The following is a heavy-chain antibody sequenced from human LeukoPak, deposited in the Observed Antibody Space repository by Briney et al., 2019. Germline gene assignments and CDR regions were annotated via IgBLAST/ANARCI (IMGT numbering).Heavy chain of an antibody. CDR3: ARDSRQDYYDSSGYLWFAFDI. CDR1: GFTVSNNY. V-gene: IGHV3-53*01. D-gene: IGHD3-22*01. J-gene: IGHJ3*02. Sequence: PGGSLRLSCAASGFTVSNNYMSWVRQAPGKGLGWVSVIYSGGSTYYADSVKGRFTISRDNSKNTLYPQMNSLRAEDTAVYYCARDSRQDYYDSSGYLWFAFDIWGQGTMVTVSS. CDR2: IYSGGST.